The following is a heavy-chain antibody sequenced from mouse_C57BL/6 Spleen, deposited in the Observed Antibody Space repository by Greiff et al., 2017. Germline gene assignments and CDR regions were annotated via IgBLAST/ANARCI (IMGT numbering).Heavy chain of an antibody. J-gene: IGHJ4*01. CDR1: GYTFTSYW. D-gene: IGHD4-1*01. V-gene: IGHV1-52*01. Sequence: QVQLQQPGAELVRPGSSVKLSCKASGYTFTSYWMHWVKQRPIQGLEWIGNIDPSDSATHYNQKFKDKATLTVDKSSSTAYMQLSSLTSEDSAVYYCARPGTGAMDYWGQGNSGTVSS. CDR3: ARPGTGAMDY. CDR2: IDPSDSAT.